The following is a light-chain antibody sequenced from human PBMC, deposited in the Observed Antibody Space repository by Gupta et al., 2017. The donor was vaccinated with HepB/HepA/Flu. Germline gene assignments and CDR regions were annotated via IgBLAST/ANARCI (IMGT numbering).Light chain of an antibody. Sequence: QSVLTQPPSPSATPGPRVTISGSGGSSNIGSNTVNWYQQLPGTAPKLLIYSNNQRPSGVPDRFSGSKSGTSASLAISGLQSEDEADYYCAACDDSLNGWVFGGGTKLTVL. V-gene: IGLV1-44*01. CDR3: AACDDSLNGWV. CDR1: SSNIGSNT. CDR2: SNN. J-gene: IGLJ3*02.